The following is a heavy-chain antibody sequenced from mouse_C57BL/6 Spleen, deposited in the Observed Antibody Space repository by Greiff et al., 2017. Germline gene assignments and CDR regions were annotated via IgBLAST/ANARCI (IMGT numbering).Heavy chain of an antibody. CDR1: GFSLTSYG. J-gene: IGHJ4*01. D-gene: IGHD2-4*01. V-gene: IGHV2-2*01. CDR2: IWSGGST. CDR3: ARKADYDRVYAMDY. Sequence: VQLVESGPGLVQPSQSLSITCTVSGFSLTSYGVHWVRQSPGKGLEWLGVIWSGGSTDYNAAFISRLSISKDNSKSQVFFKMNSLQADDTAIYYCARKADYDRVYAMDYWGQGTSVTVSS.